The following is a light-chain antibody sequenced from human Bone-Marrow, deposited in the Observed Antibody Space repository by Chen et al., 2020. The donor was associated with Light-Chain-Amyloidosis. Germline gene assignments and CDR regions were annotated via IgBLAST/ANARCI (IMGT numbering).Light chain of an antibody. CDR1: SSDVGGDNH. CDR3: RSYTITNTLV. CDR2: EVT. J-gene: IGLJ1*01. Sequence: QSALTQPASVSGSPGQSITIPCTGTSSDVGGDNHVSWYQQHPDKAPKLMIYEVTDRTSWVPDRFSGSKSDNTASLTISGLQTEDEADYFCRSYTITNTLVFGSGTRVTGL. V-gene: IGLV2-14*01.